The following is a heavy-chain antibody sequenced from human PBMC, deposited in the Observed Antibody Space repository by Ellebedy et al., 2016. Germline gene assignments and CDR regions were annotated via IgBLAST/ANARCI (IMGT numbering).Heavy chain of an antibody. CDR1: GFTFSSYA. CDR2: ISGSGGST. D-gene: IGHD4-17*01. J-gene: IGHJ5*02. CDR3: AKNHDYGVSCLWFDP. Sequence: GESLKISXAASGFTFSSYAMSWVRQAPGKGLEWVSAISGSGGSTYYADSVKGRFTISRDNSKNTLYLQMNSLRAEDTAVYYCAKNHDYGVSCLWFDPWGQGTLVTVSS. V-gene: IGHV3-23*01.